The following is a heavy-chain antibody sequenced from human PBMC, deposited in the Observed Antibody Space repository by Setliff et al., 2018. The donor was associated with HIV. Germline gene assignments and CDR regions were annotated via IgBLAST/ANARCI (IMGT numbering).Heavy chain of an antibody. V-gene: IGHV1-69*13. Sequence: SVKVSCKTSGGTFSTYVISWVRQAPGQGLEWMGGIITIFGTPNYAQKFQGRVTFTADESTRTAYMELSSLRSEDTAVYYCARVPEIQLSGLVTSWGAFDVWGQGTRVTVSS. CDR1: GGTFSTYV. CDR3: ARVPEIQLSGLVTSWGAFDV. D-gene: IGHD3-3*01. CDR2: IITIFGTP. J-gene: IGHJ3*01.